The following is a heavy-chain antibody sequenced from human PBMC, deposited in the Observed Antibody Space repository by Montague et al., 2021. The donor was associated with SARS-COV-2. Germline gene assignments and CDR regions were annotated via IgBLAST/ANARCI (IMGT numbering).Heavy chain of an antibody. CDR3: ARGNSSGWYGYYYYGMDV. J-gene: IGHJ6*02. V-gene: IGHV4-4*02. Sequence: SETRSLTCAVSGGSISSSNWWSWVRQPPGKGLEWIGEIYHSGSTNYNPSLKSRATISVDKSKNQFSLKLSSVTAADTAVYYCARGNSSGWYGYYYYGMDVWGQGTTVTVSS. CDR1: GGSISSSNW. CDR2: IYHSGST. D-gene: IGHD6-19*01.